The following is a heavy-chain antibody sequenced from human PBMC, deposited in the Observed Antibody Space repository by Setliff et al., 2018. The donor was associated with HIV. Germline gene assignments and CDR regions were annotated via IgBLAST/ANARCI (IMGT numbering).Heavy chain of an antibody. D-gene: IGHD3-22*01. J-gene: IGHJ4*02. CDR2: INHSGST. CDR1: GGSISSSSHY. CDR3: ARLHRFSSGYSLGGFDY. Sequence: SETLSLTCTVSGGSISSSSHYWGWIRQPPGKGLEWIGEINHSGSTNYNPSLKSRVTISVDTSKNQFSLRLSSVTAADTAVYYCARLHRFSSGYSLGGFDYWGQGTLVTVSS. V-gene: IGHV4-39*07.